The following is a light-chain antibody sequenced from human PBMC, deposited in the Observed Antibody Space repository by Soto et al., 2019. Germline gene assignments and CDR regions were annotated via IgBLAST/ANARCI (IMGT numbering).Light chain of an antibody. J-gene: IGKJ4*01. V-gene: IGKV1-17*01. CDR2: AAS. Sequence: DIQMTQSPSSLSASVGDGFTITCRASQGIRNDLGWYQQKPGKAPRRLIYAASSLQSGVPSRFSGSGSGTEFTLTISCLQSEDFATYYCQQYYSYPLTFGGGTKVDI. CDR1: QGIRND. CDR3: QQYYSYPLT.